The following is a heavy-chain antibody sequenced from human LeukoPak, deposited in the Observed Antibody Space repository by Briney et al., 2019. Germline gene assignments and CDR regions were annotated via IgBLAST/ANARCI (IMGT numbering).Heavy chain of an antibody. CDR2: MSYDGSNK. CDR1: GFTFSSYG. V-gene: IGHV3-30*18. J-gene: IGHJ4*02. Sequence: GGSLRPSCAASGFTFSSYGMHWVRQAPGKGLEWVAVMSYDGSNKYYADSVKGRFTISRDNSKNTLYLQMNSLRAEDTAVYYCAKGSAGVTIDYWGQGTLVTVSS. CDR3: AKGSAGVTIDY. D-gene: IGHD4-17*01.